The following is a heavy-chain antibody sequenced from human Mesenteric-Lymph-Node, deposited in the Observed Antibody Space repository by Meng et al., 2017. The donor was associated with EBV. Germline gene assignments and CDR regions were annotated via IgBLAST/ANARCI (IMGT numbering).Heavy chain of an antibody. CDR2: INPSGGT. CDR1: GVSFSGSF. J-gene: IGHJ4*02. Sequence: QGQLEQWGAGLLKPSETLSLTCAVYGVSFSGSFWSWIRQPPGKGLEWIGEINPSGGTNYSPSLKSRVTISLDTSKNQFSLKLSSVTAADTAVYYCARSTRGYSSSWFDYWSQGTLVTVSS. D-gene: IGHD6-13*01. V-gene: IGHV4-34*02. CDR3: ARSTRGYSSSWFDY.